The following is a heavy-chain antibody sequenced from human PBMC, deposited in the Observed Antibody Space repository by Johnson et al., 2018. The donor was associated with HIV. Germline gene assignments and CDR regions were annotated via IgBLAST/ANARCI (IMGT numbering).Heavy chain of an antibody. CDR1: GFTFSSYA. V-gene: IGHV3-30*04. Sequence: QVQLVESGGGVVQPGRSLRLSCAASGFTFSSYAMHWVRQAPGKGLEWVAVISYDGSNKYYADSVKGRFTTSRDNSKNTLYLQMNSLRAEDTAVYYCARDMRQAAADTEAFDIWGQGTMVTVSS. J-gene: IGHJ3*02. CDR3: ARDMRQAAADTEAFDI. D-gene: IGHD6-13*01. CDR2: ISYDGSNK.